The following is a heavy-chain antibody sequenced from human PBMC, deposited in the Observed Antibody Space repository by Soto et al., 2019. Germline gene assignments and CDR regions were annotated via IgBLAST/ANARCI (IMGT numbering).Heavy chain of an antibody. CDR2: ISSSGSTI. Sequence: PGGSLRLSCAASGFTFSDYYMSWIRQAPGKGLEWVSYISSSGSTIYYADSVKGRFTISRDNAKNSLYLQMNSLRAEDTAAYYCERVEKGHYYYGLDVWGQGTTVTVSS. CDR3: ERVEKGHYYYGLDV. CDR1: GFTFSDYY. V-gene: IGHV3-11*01. J-gene: IGHJ6*02.